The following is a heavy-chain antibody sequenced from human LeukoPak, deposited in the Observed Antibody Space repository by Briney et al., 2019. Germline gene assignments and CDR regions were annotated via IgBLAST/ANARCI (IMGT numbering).Heavy chain of an antibody. Sequence: GGSLRLSCAASGFTFSSYAMSWVRQAPGKGLEWVSAISGSGGGTYYADSVKGRFTISRDNSKNTLYLQMNSLRAEDTAVYYCAKDQTHMEAGDAFDIWGQGTMVTVSS. CDR3: AKDQTHMEAGDAFDI. D-gene: IGHD1-1*01. CDR2: ISGSGGGT. CDR1: GFTFSSYA. J-gene: IGHJ3*02. V-gene: IGHV3-23*01.